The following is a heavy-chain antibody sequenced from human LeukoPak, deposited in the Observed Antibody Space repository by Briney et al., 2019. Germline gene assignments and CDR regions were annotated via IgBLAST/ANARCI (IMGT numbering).Heavy chain of an antibody. CDR1: GYTFSVFY. CDR2: INPNSGGT. J-gene: IGHJ6*02. D-gene: IGHD2-8*01. V-gene: IGHV1-2*02. CDR3: PSPSFGTSDIVLMVYAIDYYGMDV. Sequence: GASVKVPCKASGYTFSVFYMHWVRQAPGQGLEWMGWINPNSGGTNYTQEFQGRGTMNRETSLSTAYMELSSLRSEDTAVYYCPSPSFGTSDIVLMVYAIDYYGMDVWGQGTTVTVSS.